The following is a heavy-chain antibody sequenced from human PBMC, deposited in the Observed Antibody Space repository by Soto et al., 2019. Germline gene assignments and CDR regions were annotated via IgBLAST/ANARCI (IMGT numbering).Heavy chain of an antibody. Sequence: ASVKVSCKASGYTFTSYGISWVRQAPGKGLEWMGGFDPEDGETIYAQKFQGRVTMTEDTSTDTAYMKLSSLRSEDTAVYYCARSLGYCSGGSCSSWGQGTLVTVSS. D-gene: IGHD2-15*01. CDR2: FDPEDGET. CDR1: GYTFTSYG. V-gene: IGHV1-24*01. J-gene: IGHJ5*02. CDR3: ARSLGYCSGGSCSS.